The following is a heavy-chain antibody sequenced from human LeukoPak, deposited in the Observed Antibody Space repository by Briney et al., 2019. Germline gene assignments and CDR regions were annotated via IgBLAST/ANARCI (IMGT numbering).Heavy chain of an antibody. CDR1: GFTFSSHS. CDR3: AKDGIYCTNGVCLYYFDY. Sequence: GGSLRLSCEASGFTFSSHSMTWVRQAPGKTLEWISYIGHAGSPAHYADSVRGRFTISRDNSKNTLYLQMNSLRAEDTAVYYCAKDGIYCTNGVCLYYFDYWGQGTLVTVSS. CDR2: IGHAGSPA. D-gene: IGHD2-8*01. J-gene: IGHJ4*02. V-gene: IGHV3-48*01.